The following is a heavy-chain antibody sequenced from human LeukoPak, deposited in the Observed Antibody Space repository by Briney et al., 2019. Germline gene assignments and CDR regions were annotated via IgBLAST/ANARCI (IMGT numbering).Heavy chain of an antibody. CDR3: ARHVVAVGFDY. CDR1: GFSFTTYW. V-gene: IGHV3-7*01. CDR2: INEDGRHK. J-gene: IGHJ4*02. D-gene: IGHD3-22*01. Sequence: PGGSLRLSCTASGFSFTTYWMAWVRQAPGKGLEWVANINEDGRHKNYLDSVKGRFTISRDNTKNSVYLQMNSLRAEDTAVYYCARHVVAVGFDYWGQGTLVTVSS.